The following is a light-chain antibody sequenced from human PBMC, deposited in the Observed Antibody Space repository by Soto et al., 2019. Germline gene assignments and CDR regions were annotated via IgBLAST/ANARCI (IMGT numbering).Light chain of an antibody. V-gene: IGKV1-33*01. CDR2: DAS. Sequence: DIQMTQSPSSLSASVGDRVTITCQASQDITNYLNWYQQKPGKAPKLLIYDASSLESGVPARFSGSKSGTDFAFTISSLQPEDIATYYCQQYHDLPLTFGQGTKLEI. CDR3: QQYHDLPLT. CDR1: QDITNY. J-gene: IGKJ2*01.